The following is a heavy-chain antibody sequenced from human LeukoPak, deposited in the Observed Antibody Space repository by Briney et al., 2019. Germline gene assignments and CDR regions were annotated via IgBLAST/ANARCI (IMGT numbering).Heavy chain of an antibody. D-gene: IGHD4-23*01. CDR1: GFSFSSYN. CDR2: ITTSSSYT. J-gene: IGHJ6*03. V-gene: IGHV3-21*01. CDR3: ARDSGSLKITVVTRYYYYMDV. Sequence: PGGSLRLSCEASGFSFSSYNMDWVRQTPGKGLEWISSITTSSSYTFYADSVKGRFTISRDNAKNTLYLQMNSLRAEDTAVYYCARDSGSLKITVVTRYYYYMDVWGKGTTVTISS.